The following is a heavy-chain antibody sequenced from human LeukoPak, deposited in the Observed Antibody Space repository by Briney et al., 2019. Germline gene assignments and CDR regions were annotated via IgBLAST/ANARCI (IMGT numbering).Heavy chain of an antibody. D-gene: IGHD6-19*01. V-gene: IGHV3-23*01. CDR3: AKDAGYNSGRHFDF. Sequence: GGPLRLSCAASGFAFNTFAMTWIRQAPGKGLEWVSTVNDAGGNTYYADSVKGRFTISRDNPKNTLYLHMTSLRADDTAVYYCAKDAGYNSGRHFDFWGQGTLVTVSS. J-gene: IGHJ4*02. CDR2: VNDAGGNT. CDR1: GFAFNTFA.